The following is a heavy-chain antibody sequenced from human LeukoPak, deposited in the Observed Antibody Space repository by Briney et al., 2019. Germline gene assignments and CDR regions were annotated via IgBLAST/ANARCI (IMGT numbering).Heavy chain of an antibody. CDR1: CGSIRNYY. CDR2: IYYSGST. V-gene: IGHV4-59*12. D-gene: IGHD3-9*01. CDR3: ARDRPQFDYIDAFDI. J-gene: IGHJ3*02. Sequence: SETLSLTCSVPCGSIRNYYWGLIRQPPREGPGDSGYIYYSGSTEYNPSLKSRVTISVDTSKNRFSLNLSSVTAADTAVYYCARDRPQFDYIDAFDIWGQGTMVTVSS.